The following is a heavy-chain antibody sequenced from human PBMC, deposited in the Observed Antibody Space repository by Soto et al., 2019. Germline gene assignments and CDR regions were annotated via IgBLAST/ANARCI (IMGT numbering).Heavy chain of an antibody. CDR3: RVGYYYDSSGYYYFDY. D-gene: IGHD3-22*01. Sequence: GGSLRLSCAASGVTFSSYWMHWVRQAPGKGLVWVSRINSDGSRTSYADPVKGRFTISRDNAKNTLYLQMNSLRAEDTAVYYCRVGYYYDSSGYYYFDYWGQGTLVTVSS. CDR1: GVTFSSYW. J-gene: IGHJ4*02. CDR2: INSDGSRT. V-gene: IGHV3-74*01.